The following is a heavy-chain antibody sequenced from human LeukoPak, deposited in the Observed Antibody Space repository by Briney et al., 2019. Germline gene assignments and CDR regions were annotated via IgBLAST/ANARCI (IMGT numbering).Heavy chain of an antibody. CDR1: GFTFSNAW. CDR3: STDGGIAAAGTGDY. J-gene: IGHJ4*02. CDR2: IKSKGDGGTT. Sequence: GGSLRLSCAASGFTFSNAWMSWVRQAPGKGLEGVGRIKSKGDGGTTDYAAPAKGRFTISRDDSKNTLYLQMNSLKTGDTAVYYCSTDGGIAAAGTGDYWGQGTLVTVSS. V-gene: IGHV3-15*01. D-gene: IGHD6-13*01.